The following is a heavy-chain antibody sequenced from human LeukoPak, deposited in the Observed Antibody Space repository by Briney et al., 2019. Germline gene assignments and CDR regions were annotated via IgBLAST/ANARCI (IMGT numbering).Heavy chain of an antibody. CDR1: GFTFSSYA. V-gene: IGHV3-23*01. D-gene: IGHD3-22*01. J-gene: IGHJ4*02. Sequence: PGGSLRLSCAASGFTFSSYAMSWVRQAPGKGLEWVSKISGSGGSTYYADSVKGRFTISRDISKNTLYLQMNSLRVEDTAVYYCAKIGYYYDSSGYYYFDYWGQGTLVTVSS. CDR3: AKIGYYYDSSGYYYFDY. CDR2: ISGSGGST.